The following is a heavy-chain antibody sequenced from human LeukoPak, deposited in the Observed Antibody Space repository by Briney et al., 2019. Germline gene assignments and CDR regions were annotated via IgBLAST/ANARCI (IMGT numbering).Heavy chain of an antibody. J-gene: IGHJ4*02. CDR1: GFTFRTYW. D-gene: IGHD6-13*01. Sequence: PGGSLRLSCTASGFTFRTYWMHWVRQAPGKGLVWVSRINTDGSSTTYADSVKGRFTISRDNAKNTLYLQMNSLRAEDTAVYYCTRDYSSCPDYWGQGTLVTVSS. CDR2: INTDGSST. V-gene: IGHV3-74*01. CDR3: TRDYSSCPDY.